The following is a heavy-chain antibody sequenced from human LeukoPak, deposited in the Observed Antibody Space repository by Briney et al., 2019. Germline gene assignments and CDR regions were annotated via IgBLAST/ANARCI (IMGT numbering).Heavy chain of an antibody. CDR2: INAGNGNT. CDR3: ARGKHYYDSSAPSDY. V-gene: IGHV1-3*01. CDR1: GYTFTSYA. D-gene: IGHD3-22*01. J-gene: IGHJ4*02. Sequence: ASVKVSCKASGYTFTSYAMHWVRQAPGQRLEWMGWINAGNGNTKYSQKFQGRVTITADESTSTAYMELSSLRSEDTAVYYCARGKHYYDSSAPSDYWGQGTLVTVSS.